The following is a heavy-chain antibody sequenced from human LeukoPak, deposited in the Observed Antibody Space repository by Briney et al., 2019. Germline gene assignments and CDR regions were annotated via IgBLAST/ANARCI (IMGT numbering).Heavy chain of an antibody. CDR2: ISGSGCST. Sequence: GGSLRLSCAASGFTFSSYAMSWVRQAPGKGLEWVSAISGSGCSTYYADSVKGRFTISRDNSKNTLYLQMNSLRAEDTAVSYCAKGVSVAVAGRRGNWFDPWGEGTLVTVSS. CDR3: AKGVSVAVAGRRGNWFDP. V-gene: IGHV3-23*01. D-gene: IGHD6-19*01. J-gene: IGHJ5*02. CDR1: GFTFSSYA.